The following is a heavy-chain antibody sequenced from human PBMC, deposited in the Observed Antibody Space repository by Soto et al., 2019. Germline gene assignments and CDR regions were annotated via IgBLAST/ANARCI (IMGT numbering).Heavy chain of an antibody. D-gene: IGHD6-6*01. CDR3: ERESIAGAFDY. CDR1: GFTFSSYA. J-gene: IGHJ4*02. V-gene: IGHV3-30-3*01. CDR2: ISYDGSNK. Sequence: GGSLRLSCAASGFTFSSYAMHWVRQAPGKGLEWVAVISYDGSNKYYADSVKGRFTISRDNSKNTLYLQMNSLRAEDTAVYYCERESIAGAFDYWGQGTLVTVSS.